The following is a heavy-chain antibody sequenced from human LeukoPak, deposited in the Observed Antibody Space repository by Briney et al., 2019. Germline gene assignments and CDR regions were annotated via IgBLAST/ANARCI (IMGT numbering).Heavy chain of an antibody. V-gene: IGHV3-30-3*01. CDR1: GFTFSSYA. CDR3: AREHHDGSPEI. J-gene: IGHJ3*02. CDR2: ISYDGSNK. Sequence: GGSLRLSCAASGFTFSSYAMHWVRQAPGKGLEWVAVISYDGSNKYYADYVKGRFTISRDNSKNTLYLQMNSLRAEDTAVYYCAREHHDGSPEIWGQGTMVTVSS. D-gene: IGHD3-16*01.